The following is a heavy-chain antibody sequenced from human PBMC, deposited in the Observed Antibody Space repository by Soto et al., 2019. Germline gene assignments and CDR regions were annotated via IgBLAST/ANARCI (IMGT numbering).Heavy chain of an antibody. D-gene: IGHD3-10*01. CDR3: ARVLDPPSLLWFGDRSNWGYFDY. J-gene: IGHJ4*02. V-gene: IGHV3-48*03. CDR2: ISSSGSTM. CDR1: GFTFSSYE. Sequence: EVQLVESGGGLVQPGGSLRLSCAASGFTFSSYEMNWVRQAPGKGLEWVSYISSSGSTMYYADSVKGRFTISRDNAKHSLYLQMNSLRAGDTAVYYCARVLDPPSLLWFGDRSNWGYFDYWGQGNLVTLSS.